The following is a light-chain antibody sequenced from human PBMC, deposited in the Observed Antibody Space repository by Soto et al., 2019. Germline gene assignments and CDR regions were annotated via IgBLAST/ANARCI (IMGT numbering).Light chain of an antibody. Sequence: QSVLTQPASVSGSPGQSIAISCTGTSSDVGGYNHVSWYQHHPGEAPKLVIYDVSSRPSGVSDRFSGSKSVHTASLTISGLQAEDEADYYCSSYTSTYSYVFGAGTKVTVL. J-gene: IGLJ1*01. CDR2: DVS. V-gene: IGLV2-14*03. CDR3: SSYTSTYSYV. CDR1: SSDVGGYNH.